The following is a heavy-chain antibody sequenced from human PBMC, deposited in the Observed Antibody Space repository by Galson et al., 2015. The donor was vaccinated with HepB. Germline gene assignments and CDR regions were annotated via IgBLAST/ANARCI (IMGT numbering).Heavy chain of an antibody. V-gene: IGHV3-7*02. CDR2: INTDGSKT. CDR3: ARGTSGRIVGFFDL. CDR1: GFTFSNYW. Sequence: SLRVSCKASGFTFSNYWITWVRQPPGKGLEWVANINTDGSKTIYVDSVKGRFTISRDHATNSLYLKMNSLRSEDTAVYYCARGTSGRIVGFFDLWGRGTLVTVSS. J-gene: IGHJ2*01. D-gene: IGHD1-14*01.